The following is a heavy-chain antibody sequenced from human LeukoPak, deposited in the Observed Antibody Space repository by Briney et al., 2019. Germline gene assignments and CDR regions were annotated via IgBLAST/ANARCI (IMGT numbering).Heavy chain of an antibody. Sequence: SETLSLTCTVSGGSISSYYWSWIRQPPGRGLEWIGIIHHSGATSYNPSLKSRVTISVDTSKNQFSLNLTSVTAADTAVYYCARDDTSDFSWYWGQGTLVTVSS. CDR1: GGSISSYY. V-gene: IGHV4-59*12. CDR3: ARDDTSDFSWY. J-gene: IGHJ4*02. D-gene: IGHD3-22*01. CDR2: IHHSGAT.